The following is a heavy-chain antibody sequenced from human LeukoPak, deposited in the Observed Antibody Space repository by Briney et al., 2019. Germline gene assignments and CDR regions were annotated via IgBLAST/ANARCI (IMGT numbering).Heavy chain of an antibody. D-gene: IGHD2-15*01. J-gene: IGHJ4*02. Sequence: SETLSLTCTVSGDSFTRSTCYWGWVRQTPREGLEWIATMYHRGAKYFNPSLESRVTISIDSNRFSLKLGSVTAADSGVYYCARLPGLYSSYFDIWGRGALVTVSS. CDR3: ARLPGLYSSYFDI. CDR1: GDSFTRSTCY. V-gene: IGHV4-39*02. CDR2: MYHRGAK.